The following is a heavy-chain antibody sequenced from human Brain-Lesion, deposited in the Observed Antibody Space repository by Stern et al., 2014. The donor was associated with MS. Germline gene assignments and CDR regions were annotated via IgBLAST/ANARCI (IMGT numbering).Heavy chain of an antibody. CDR3: ARDYGDLEFDL. Sequence: VQLLESGPGLVKPSQTLSLTCTVSGGPISSHSYYWSWIRQPAGKGLEWIGRIYARGNTHYNPSLKSRVSISVDTSKNQLSLRLSSVTASDTAVYYCARDYGDLEFDLWGQGTLVTVSS. J-gene: IGHJ4*02. V-gene: IGHV4-61*02. D-gene: IGHD4-17*01. CDR1: GGPISSHSYY. CDR2: IYARGNT.